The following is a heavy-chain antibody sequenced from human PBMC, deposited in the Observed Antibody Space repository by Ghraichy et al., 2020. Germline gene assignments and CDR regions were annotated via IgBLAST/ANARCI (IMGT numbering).Heavy chain of an antibody. D-gene: IGHD5-18*01. CDR3: ARGTAMAPPNYFDY. CDR2: IYYSGST. V-gene: IGHV4-59*01. CDR1: GGSISSYY. Sequence: SETLSLTCTVSGGSISSYYWSWIRQPPGKGLEWIGYIYYSGSTNYNPSLKSRVTISVDTSKNQFSLKLSSVTAADTAVYYCARGTAMAPPNYFDYWGQGTLVTVSS. J-gene: IGHJ4*02.